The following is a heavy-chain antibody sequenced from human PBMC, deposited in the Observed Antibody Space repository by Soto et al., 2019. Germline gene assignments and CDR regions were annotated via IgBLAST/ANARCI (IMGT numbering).Heavy chain of an antibody. CDR2: INHSGST. CDR3: AGGTATIVGIVTYYFSDMDA. V-gene: IGHV4-34*01. Sequence: QVQLQQWGAGLLKPSETLSLTCAVYGGSFNDYYWSWIRQPPGKGLEWIGEINHSGSTNYNPSLKSRVTTSVDTSNTPFSPKPPSVSSAATAVYYSAGGTATIVGIVTYYFSDMDAWGHGSTV. J-gene: IGHJ6*02. CDR1: GGSFNDYY. D-gene: IGHD2-21*01.